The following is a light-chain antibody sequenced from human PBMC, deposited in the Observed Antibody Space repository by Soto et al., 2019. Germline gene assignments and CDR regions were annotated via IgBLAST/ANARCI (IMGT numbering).Light chain of an antibody. CDR3: QQYNSYSP. J-gene: IGKJ3*01. Sequence: DSQMTQSPSTLSASVGDRVTITCRASQSISSWLAWYQQKPGKARKLLTYRASSLESGVPSRFSGSGSGTEFTLTISSLQPDDFSTYSCQQYNSYSPFAPGTNVDIK. CDR2: RAS. V-gene: IGKV1-5*03. CDR1: QSISSW.